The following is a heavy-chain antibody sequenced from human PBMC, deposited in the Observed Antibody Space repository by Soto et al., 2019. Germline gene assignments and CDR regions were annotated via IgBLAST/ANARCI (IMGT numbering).Heavy chain of an antibody. D-gene: IGHD5-18*01. Sequence: ASVKVSCKTSGYTFTSFYIHWLRQAPGQGLEWLGLINPYSGSATYAEKFQGRLTVTSDTSTSTVYMDLSSLTSEDTAIYYCARGQSGYSYYFANWGQGTSVTVSS. CDR2: INPYSGSA. CDR3: ARGQSGYSYYFAN. CDR1: GYTFTSFY. V-gene: IGHV1-46*01. J-gene: IGHJ4*02.